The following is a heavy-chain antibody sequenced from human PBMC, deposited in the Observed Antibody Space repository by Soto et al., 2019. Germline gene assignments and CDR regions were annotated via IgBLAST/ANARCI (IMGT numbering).Heavy chain of an antibody. D-gene: IGHD3-10*01. CDR2: IKSKTDGGTT. Sequence: PGGSLRLSCAASGFTFSNAWMNWVRQAPGKGLEWVGRIKSKTDGGTTDYAAPVKGRFTISRDDSKNTLYLQMNSLKTEDTAVYYCTTDWVLLWSRLGMDVWGQGTTVTVSS. J-gene: IGHJ6*02. CDR3: TTDWVLLWSRLGMDV. CDR1: GFTFSNAW. V-gene: IGHV3-15*07.